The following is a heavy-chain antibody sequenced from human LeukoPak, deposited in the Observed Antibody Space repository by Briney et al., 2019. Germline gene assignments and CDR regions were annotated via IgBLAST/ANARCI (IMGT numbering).Heavy chain of an antibody. CDR1: GYTFTGYY. J-gene: IGHJ4*02. V-gene: IGHV1-69*04. Sequence: ASVKVSCKASGYTFTGYYMHWVRQAPGQGLEWMGRIIPILGIANYAQKFQGRVTITADKSTSTAYMELSSLRSEDTAVYYCARATTVTLFDYWGQGTLVTVSS. D-gene: IGHD4-17*01. CDR3: ARATTVTLFDY. CDR2: IIPILGIA.